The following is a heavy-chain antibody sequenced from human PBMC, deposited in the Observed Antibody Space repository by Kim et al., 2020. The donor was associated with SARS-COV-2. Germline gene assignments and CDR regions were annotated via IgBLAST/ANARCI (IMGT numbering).Heavy chain of an antibody. CDR3: ARASSTSCPCYYMDV. CDR2: INSDGSST. J-gene: IGHJ6*03. D-gene: IGHD2-2*01. Sequence: GGSLRLSCAASGFTFSTYWMYWVRQAPGKGLVWVSRINSDGSSTNYADSVKGRFTISRDNAKNTVYLQMNSLRAEDTAVYYCARASSTSCPCYYMDVWGKGTTVTVSS. V-gene: IGHV3-74*01. CDR1: GFTFSTYW.